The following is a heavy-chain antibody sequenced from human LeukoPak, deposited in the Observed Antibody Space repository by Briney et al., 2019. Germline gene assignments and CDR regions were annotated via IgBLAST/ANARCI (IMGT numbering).Heavy chain of an antibody. CDR3: ARLKGSSPDFDY. V-gene: IGHV4-4*09. D-gene: IGHD6-6*01. Sequence: SETLSLTCTVSGGSISSYYWSWIRQPPGKGLEWIGYIYTSGSTNYNPSLKSRVTISVDTSKNQFSLKLSSVTAADTAVYYCARLKGSSPDFDYWGQGPLVTVSS. CDR2: IYTSGST. J-gene: IGHJ4*02. CDR1: GGSISSYY.